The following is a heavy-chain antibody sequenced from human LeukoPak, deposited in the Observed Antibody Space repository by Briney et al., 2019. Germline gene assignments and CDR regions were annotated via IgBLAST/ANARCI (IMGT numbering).Heavy chain of an antibody. CDR1: GGSFSGYY. V-gene: IGHV4-34*01. J-gene: IGHJ4*02. CDR3: ARDRRVWGSYRYYFDY. CDR2: INHSGST. Sequence: SETLSLTCAVYGGSFSGYYWSWIRQPPGKGLEWIGEINHSGSTNYNPSLKSRVTISVDTSKNQFSLKLSSVTAAVTAVYYCARDRRVWGSYRYYFDYWGQGTLVTVSS. D-gene: IGHD3-16*02.